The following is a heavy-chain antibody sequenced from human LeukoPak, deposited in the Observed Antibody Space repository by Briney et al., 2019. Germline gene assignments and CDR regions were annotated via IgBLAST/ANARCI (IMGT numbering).Heavy chain of an antibody. CDR2: IYYSGST. V-gene: IGHV4-59*01. D-gene: IGHD3-22*01. CDR1: GGSISSYY. CDR3: ARDRVSYDSSGLDAFDI. Sequence: SETLSLTCTVSGGSISSYYWSWIRQPPGKGLEWIGYIYYSGSTNYNPSLKSRVTISVDTSKNQFSLKLSSVTAADTAVYCCARDRVSYDSSGLDAFDIWGQGTMVTVSS. J-gene: IGHJ3*02.